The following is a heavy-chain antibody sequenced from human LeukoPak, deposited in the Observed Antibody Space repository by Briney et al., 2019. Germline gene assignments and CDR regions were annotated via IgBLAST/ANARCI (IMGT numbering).Heavy chain of an antibody. J-gene: IGHJ4*02. Sequence: SVKVSCKASGGTFSSYAISWVRQAPGQGLEWMGGIIPIFGTANYAQKFQGRVTITADKSTSTAYMELSSLRSADTAVFYCARLLETYDYVWGSYGFDSWGQGTLVTVSS. D-gene: IGHD3-16*01. CDR3: ARLLETYDYVWGSYGFDS. CDR2: IIPIFGTA. CDR1: GGTFSSYA. V-gene: IGHV1-69*06.